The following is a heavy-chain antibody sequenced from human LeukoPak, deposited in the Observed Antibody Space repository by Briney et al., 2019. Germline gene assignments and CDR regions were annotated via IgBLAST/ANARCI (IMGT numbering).Heavy chain of an antibody. J-gene: IGHJ6*02. CDR2: ISYDGSNK. V-gene: IGHV3-30-3*01. D-gene: IGHD1/OR15-1a*01. CDR1: GFTFSSYA. CDR3: ARENSDYHYYYGMDV. Sequence: PGGSLRLSCAASGFTFSSYAMHWVRQAPGKGLEWVAVISYDGSNKYYADSVKGRFTISRDNSKNTLYLQMNSLRAEDTAVYYCARENSDYHYYYGMDVWGQGTTVTVSS.